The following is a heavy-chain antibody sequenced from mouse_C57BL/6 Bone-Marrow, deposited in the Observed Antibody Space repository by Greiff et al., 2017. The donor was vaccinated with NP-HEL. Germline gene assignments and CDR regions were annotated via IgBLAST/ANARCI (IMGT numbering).Heavy chain of an antibody. D-gene: IGHD1-1*01. J-gene: IGHJ2*01. CDR1: GYTFTSYW. Sequence: QVHVKQPGAELVKPGASVKLSCKASGYTFTSYWMQWVKQRPGQGLEWIGEIDPSDSYTNYNQKFKGKATLTVDTSSSTAYMQLSSLTSEDSAVYYCARKGTVVPFDYWGQGTTLTVSS. V-gene: IGHV1-50*01. CDR2: IDPSDSYT. CDR3: ARKGTVVPFDY.